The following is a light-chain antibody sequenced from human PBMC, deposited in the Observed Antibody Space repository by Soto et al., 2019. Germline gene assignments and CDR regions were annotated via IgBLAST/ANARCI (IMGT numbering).Light chain of an antibody. CDR2: GAS. CDR1: KSVSRN. J-gene: IGKJ3*01. CDR3: QQYNTWPEA. V-gene: IGKV3-15*01. Sequence: EIVMTQSPATLSVSPGERATLSSRASKSVSRNLAWYQQKPGQAPRLLIYGASTRASGIPARFSGSGSGTQFTLTISSLQSEDFAVYYCQQYNTWPEAFGPGTKVEI.